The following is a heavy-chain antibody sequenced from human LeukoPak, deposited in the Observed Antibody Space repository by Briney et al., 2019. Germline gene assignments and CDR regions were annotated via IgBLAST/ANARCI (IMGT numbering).Heavy chain of an antibody. Sequence: LPGGSLRLSCEVSGFSVGTDYMTWIRQAPGKGLVWVSVIHGGGATFYADSVKGRFTISRDTSKNTLSLQMNNLRAEDTGVYYCARGYDFWSGSSSGVFDVWGQGTMVIVSS. D-gene: IGHD3-3*01. V-gene: IGHV3-53*01. CDR1: GFSVGTDY. CDR2: IHGGGAT. CDR3: ARGYDFWSGSSSGVFDV. J-gene: IGHJ3*01.